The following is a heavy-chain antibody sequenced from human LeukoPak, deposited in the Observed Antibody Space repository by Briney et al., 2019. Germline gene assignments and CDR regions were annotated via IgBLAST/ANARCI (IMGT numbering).Heavy chain of an antibody. CDR3: ARIVVVPAALWDWFDP. CDR2: IHYSGST. V-gene: IGHV4-59*01. D-gene: IGHD2-2*01. CDR1: GGPISSYY. Sequence: PSETLSLTCTVSGGPISSYYWSWVRQPPGKGLEWIGYIHYSGSTNYNPSLKSRVTISVDTSKNQFSLKLSSVTAADTAVYYCARIVVVPAALWDWFDPWGQGTLVTVSS. J-gene: IGHJ5*02.